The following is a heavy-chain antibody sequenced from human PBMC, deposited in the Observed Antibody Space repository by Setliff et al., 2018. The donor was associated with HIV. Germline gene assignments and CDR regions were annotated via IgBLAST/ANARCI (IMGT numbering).Heavy chain of an antibody. D-gene: IGHD3-16*01. CDR2: IYYTGST. CDR3: ARELGASPHDVFDI. V-gene: IGHV4-4*08. J-gene: IGHJ3*02. Sequence: SETLSLTCTVSGDSINSYYWSWVRQPPGKGLEWIGYIYYTGSTNYNPSLKSRVTISVDTSKSQFSLKLNSVTAADTAVYYCARELGASPHDVFDIWGQGTMVTVS. CDR1: GDSINSYY.